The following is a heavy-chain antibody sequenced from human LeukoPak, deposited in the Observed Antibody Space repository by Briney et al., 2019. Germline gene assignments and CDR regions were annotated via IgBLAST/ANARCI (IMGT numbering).Heavy chain of an antibody. CDR1: GFTFNSYA. CDR3: AKWSRTAVAGPLSYFDY. Sequence: GGSLRLSCAASGFTFNSYAMSWVRQAPGKGLEWVSAISGSGGTTYSADSVKGRFTISRDNSKNTLYVQMNSLRAEDTAVYYCAKWSRTAVAGPLSYFDYWGQGTLVIVSS. D-gene: IGHD6-19*01. CDR2: ISGSGGTT. V-gene: IGHV3-23*01. J-gene: IGHJ4*02.